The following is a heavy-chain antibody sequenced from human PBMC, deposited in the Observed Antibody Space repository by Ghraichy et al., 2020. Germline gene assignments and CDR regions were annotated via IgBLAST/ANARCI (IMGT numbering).Heavy chain of an antibody. CDR1: GFIFSTYW. Sequence: GGSLRLSCAASGFIFSTYWMNWVRQAPGRGLEWVASVKQDESEKYYVDSVKGRFTISRDNAENTLYLQMTSLRAEDTAVYYCARAYSSSWYYWFDPWGQGTLVTVSS. D-gene: IGHD6-13*01. J-gene: IGHJ5*02. CDR3: ARAYSSSWYYWFDP. V-gene: IGHV3-7*03. CDR2: VKQDESEK.